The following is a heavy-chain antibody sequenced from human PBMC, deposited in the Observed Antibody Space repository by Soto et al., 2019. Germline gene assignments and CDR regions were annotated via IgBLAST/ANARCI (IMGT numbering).Heavy chain of an antibody. CDR3: ARGPRRAGTSDY. Sequence: SETLSLTCAVYGGSFSGYYWSWIRQPPGKGLEWIGEINHSGSTNYNPSLKSRVTISVDTSKNQFSLKLSPVTAADTAVYYCARGPRRAGTSDYWGQGTLVTVSS. D-gene: IGHD1-1*01. J-gene: IGHJ4*02. CDR1: GGSFSGYY. CDR2: INHSGST. V-gene: IGHV4-34*01.